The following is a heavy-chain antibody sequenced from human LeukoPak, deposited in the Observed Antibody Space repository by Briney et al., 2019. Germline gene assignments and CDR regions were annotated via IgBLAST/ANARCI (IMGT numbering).Heavy chain of an antibody. CDR3: AKENGYGSGSYYRD. Sequence: GGSLRLSCAASGFTFSSYAMSWARQAPGKGLEWVSAISGSGGSTYYADSVKGRFTISRDNSKNTLYLQMNSLRAEDTAVYYCAKENGYGSGSYYRDWGQGTLVTVSS. CDR1: GFTFSSYA. CDR2: ISGSGGST. V-gene: IGHV3-23*01. J-gene: IGHJ4*02. D-gene: IGHD3-10*01.